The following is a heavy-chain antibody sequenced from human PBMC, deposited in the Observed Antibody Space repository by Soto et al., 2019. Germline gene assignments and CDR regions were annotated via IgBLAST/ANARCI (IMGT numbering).Heavy chain of an antibody. J-gene: IGHJ4*02. D-gene: IGHD3-10*01. V-gene: IGHV3-23*01. CDR1: GFTLSEYG. CDR2: VSGSGDST. CDR3: ATSNYGERD. Sequence: ELQVLESGGVLVQPGGSLRLTCAASGFTLSEYGTSWVLQAPGKGLEWVSLVSGSGDSTYYTDSVKGRFTISRDSSKNTVCLQMNSLRAEDTAVYYCATSNYGERDWGQGTLVTVSS.